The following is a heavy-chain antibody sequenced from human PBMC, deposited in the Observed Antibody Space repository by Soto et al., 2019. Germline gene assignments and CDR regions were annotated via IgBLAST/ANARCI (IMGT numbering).Heavy chain of an antibody. D-gene: IGHD5-12*01. Sequence: GSLRLSCAASGFTFSSYGMHWVRQAPGKGLEWVAVISYDGSNKYYADSVKGRFTISRDNSKNTLYLQMNSLRAEDTAVYYYAKDEGNSGYDSGFDYWXQGTLVTVSS. CDR3: AKDEGNSGYDSGFDY. CDR2: ISYDGSNK. V-gene: IGHV3-30*18. J-gene: IGHJ4*02. CDR1: GFTFSSYG.